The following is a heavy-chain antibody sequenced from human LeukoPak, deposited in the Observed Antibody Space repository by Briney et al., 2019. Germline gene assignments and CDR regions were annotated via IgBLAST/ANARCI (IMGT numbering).Heavy chain of an antibody. D-gene: IGHD3-3*02. V-gene: IGHV4-34*01. CDR2: INHTGIS. CDR3: ARGAPFLTIFGGHKSYYYYLDV. Sequence: SETLSLTCGVSGQSFTANFWTWIRQAPGKGLEWIGEINHTGISNYNPSLKSRVSFSIDASKRQFSLHLTSLTAADTAVYYCARGAPFLTIFGGHKSYYYYLDVWGTGTAVTVSS. CDR1: GQSFTANF. J-gene: IGHJ6*03.